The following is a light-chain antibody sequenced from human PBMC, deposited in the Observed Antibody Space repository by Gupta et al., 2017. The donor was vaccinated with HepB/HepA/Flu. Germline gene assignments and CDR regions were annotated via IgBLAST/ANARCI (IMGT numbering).Light chain of an antibody. V-gene: IGKV1-5*03. CDR3: QQYYNSPCT. J-gene: IGKJ2*02. Sequence: DIQMTQSPSTLSASVGDRVTITCRASQSIGSWLAWYQQRPGKAPKLLIYKASTLQSGVPSRFSGSGSGTEFTLTINSLQPDDFATYYCQQYYNSPCTFGQGTKLEIK. CDR1: QSIGSW. CDR2: KAS.